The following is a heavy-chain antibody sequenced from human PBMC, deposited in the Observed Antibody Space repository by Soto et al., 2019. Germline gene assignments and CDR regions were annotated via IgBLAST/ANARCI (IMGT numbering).Heavy chain of an antibody. CDR1: GGSISSGGYY. Sequence: SETLSLTCTVSGGSISSGGYYWSWIRQHPGKGLEWIGYIYYSGSTYYNPSLKSRVTISVDTSKNQFSLKLSSVTAVDTAVYYCARESPAFDYYDNGMDVWGQGTTVTVSS. V-gene: IGHV4-31*03. CDR3: ARESPAFDYYDNGMDV. CDR2: IYYSGST. J-gene: IGHJ6*02. D-gene: IGHD3-22*01.